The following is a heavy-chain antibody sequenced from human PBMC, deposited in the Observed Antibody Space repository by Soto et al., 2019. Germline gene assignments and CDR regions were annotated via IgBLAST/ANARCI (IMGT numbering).Heavy chain of an antibody. CDR3: ARGEQYSGRIFDY. V-gene: IGHV6-1*01. Sequence: PSQTLSLTCGISGGSVSSNSAARNWLRQSPSRGLEWLGRTYYRSKWYNDYAVSVESRITINPDTSKNHFSLQLNFVTPEDTAVYFCARGEQYSGRIFDYWGQGTLVTVSS. CDR1: GGSVSSNSAA. D-gene: IGHD1-26*01. CDR2: TYYRSKWYN. J-gene: IGHJ4*02.